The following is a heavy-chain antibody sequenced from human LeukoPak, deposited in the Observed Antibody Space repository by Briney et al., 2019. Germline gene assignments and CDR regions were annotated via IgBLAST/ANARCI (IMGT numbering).Heavy chain of an antibody. J-gene: IGHJ4*02. CDR2: IYYSGST. D-gene: IGHD6-19*01. Sequence: PSETLSLTCTVSGGSIGSYYWSWIRQPPGKGLEWIGYIYYSGSTNYNPSLKSRVTISVDTSKNQFSLKLSSVTAADTAVYYCARDSNIYSSGWTRVWDYWGQGTLVTVSS. CDR3: ARDSNIYSSGWTRVWDY. CDR1: GGSIGSYY. V-gene: IGHV4-59*01.